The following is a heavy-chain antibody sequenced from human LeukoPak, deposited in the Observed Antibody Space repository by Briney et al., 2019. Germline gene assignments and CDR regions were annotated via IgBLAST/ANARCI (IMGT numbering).Heavy chain of an antibody. CDR3: ARELEKLLWFGEFDDAFDI. J-gene: IGHJ3*02. D-gene: IGHD3-10*01. CDR1: GGTFSSYA. CDR2: IIPIFGTA. V-gene: IGHV1-69*13. Sequence: GASVKVSCKASGGTFSSYAMSWVRQAPGQGLEWMGGIIPIFGTANYAQKFQGRVTITADESTSTAYMELSSLRSEDTAVYYCARELEKLLWFGEFDDAFDIWGQGTMVTVSS.